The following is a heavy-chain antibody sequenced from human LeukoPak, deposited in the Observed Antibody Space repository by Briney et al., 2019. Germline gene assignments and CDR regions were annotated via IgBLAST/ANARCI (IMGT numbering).Heavy chain of an antibody. CDR1: GFTFSSYE. V-gene: IGHV3-48*03. J-gene: IGHJ4*02. CDR3: ATLWDPVAGTTQPLL. Sequence: PGGSLRLSCAASGFTFSSYEMNWVRQAPGKGLEWVSYISGSGSTTYYGDSLEGRFTISRDNANNSLYLQINSLRVEDTAVYYCATLWDPVAGTTQPLLWGQGTLVTVSS. D-gene: IGHD6-19*01. CDR2: ISGSGSTT.